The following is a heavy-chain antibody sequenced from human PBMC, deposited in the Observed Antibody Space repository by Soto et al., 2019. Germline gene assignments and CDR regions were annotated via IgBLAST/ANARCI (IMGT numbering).Heavy chain of an antibody. V-gene: IGHV3-53*02. CDR1: GFTVSNNY. J-gene: IGHJ4*02. CDR3: ATYSSLDY. CDR2: IYSGGST. Sequence: EVQLVETGGGLIQPGGSLRLSCAASGFTVSNNYMSWVRQAPGKGLEWVSLIYSGGSTYSADSVKARFTSSRDNSKNTLYLQMNSLRAEDTAVYYCATYSSLDYWGQGTLVTVSS. D-gene: IGHD6-13*01.